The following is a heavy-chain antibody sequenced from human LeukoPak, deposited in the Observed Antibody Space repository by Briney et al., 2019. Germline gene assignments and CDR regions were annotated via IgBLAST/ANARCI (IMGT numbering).Heavy chain of an antibody. J-gene: IGHJ4*02. CDR1: GFTFSRHG. V-gene: IGHV3-30*18. D-gene: IGHD3-10*01. CDR2: ISYDGSDK. CDR3: AKDLRGGSGSSLDS. Sequence: GGSLRLSRAASGFTFSRHGLHWVRQAPGKGPEWVAVISYDGSDKYYADSVKGRFTISRDNSKNTLYLQMNSLRAEDTALYYCAKDLRGGSGSSLDSWGQGAPVTVSS.